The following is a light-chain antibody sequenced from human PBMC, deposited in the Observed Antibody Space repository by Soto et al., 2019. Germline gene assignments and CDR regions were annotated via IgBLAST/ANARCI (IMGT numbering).Light chain of an antibody. Sequence: DIVMTQSPLSLPVTPGEPASISCRSSQSLLHSNGYTYLDWYLQKPGQSPQLLIYLGSNRASGVPDRFSGSGSCTDFTLKISSVEAEDVGVYYCMQALQTPGTSGQGTKVEIK. CDR1: QSLLHSNGYTY. CDR2: LGS. V-gene: IGKV2-28*01. CDR3: MQALQTPGT. J-gene: IGKJ1*01.